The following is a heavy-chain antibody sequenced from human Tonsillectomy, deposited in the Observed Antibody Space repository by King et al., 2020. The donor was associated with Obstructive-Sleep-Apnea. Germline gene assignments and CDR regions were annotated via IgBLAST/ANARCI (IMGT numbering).Heavy chain of an antibody. J-gene: IGHJ4*02. CDR3: AKEGGGSGIYWVDS. Sequence: VQLVESGGGMVQPGGSLRLSCLASGFTFSSYAISWVRQAPGKGLEWVSAINTRGTTFYAASVRGRFTIYRDNSKYTVNLQVNSLRAEDTALYYCAKEGGGSGIYWVDSWGQGTLVTVSS. CDR2: INTRGTT. D-gene: IGHD3-10*01. V-gene: IGHV3-23*04. CDR1: GFTFSSYA.